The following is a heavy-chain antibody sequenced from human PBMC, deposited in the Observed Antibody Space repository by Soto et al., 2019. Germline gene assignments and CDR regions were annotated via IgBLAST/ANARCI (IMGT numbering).Heavy chain of an antibody. CDR2: IYPGDSDT. V-gene: IGHV5-51*01. CDR1: GYSFTSYW. Sequence: GESLKISCKGSGYSFTSYWIGWVRQMPGKGLEWMGIIYPGDSDTRYSPSFQGQVTISADNSISTAYLQWSSLKASDTAMYYCARKVGDGYNYAYYGMDVWGQATTVTVSS. CDR3: ARKVGDGYNYAYYGMDV. D-gene: IGHD5-12*01. J-gene: IGHJ6*02.